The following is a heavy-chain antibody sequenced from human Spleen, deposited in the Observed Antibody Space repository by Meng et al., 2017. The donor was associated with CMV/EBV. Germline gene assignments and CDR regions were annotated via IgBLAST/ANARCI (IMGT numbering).Heavy chain of an antibody. CDR2: ISRSTSYI. J-gene: IGHJ4*02. CDR1: GFTFNTYS. Sequence: GGSLRLSCEASGFTFNTYSMDWVRQAPGKGLEWVSSISRSTSYIHYADSVKGRFTISRDNAKNSLYLQMNSLRAEDTAVYYCARAYFSSLHVVPAANWGQGTLVTVSS. V-gene: IGHV3-21*01. CDR3: ARAYFSSLHVVPAAN. D-gene: IGHD2-2*01.